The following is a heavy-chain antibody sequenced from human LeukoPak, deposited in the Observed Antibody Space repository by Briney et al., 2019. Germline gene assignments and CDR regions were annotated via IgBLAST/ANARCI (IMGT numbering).Heavy chain of an antibody. CDR3: ARDQYYDFWSGYYPAPKSYHYGMDV. CDR2: MNPNSGNT. V-gene: IGHV1-8*01. Sequence: ASVKVSCKASGYTFTSYDINWVRQATGQGLEWMGWMNPNSGNTGYAQKFQGRVTMTRNTSISTAYMELSSLRSEDTAVYYCARDQYYDFWSGYYPAPKSYHYGMDVWGQGTTVTVSS. D-gene: IGHD3-3*01. CDR1: GYTFTSYD. J-gene: IGHJ6*02.